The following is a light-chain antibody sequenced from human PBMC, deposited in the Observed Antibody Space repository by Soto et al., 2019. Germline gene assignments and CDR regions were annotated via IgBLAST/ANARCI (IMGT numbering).Light chain of an antibody. J-gene: IGKJ1*01. V-gene: IGKV3-15*01. CDR3: QQYDNWPWT. CDR1: QSFKFK. CDR2: GAS. Sequence: EIVMTQSPGTLSVSPGERATLSCRASQSFKFKLACYQQKPGQPPRLLIYGASTRATGIPARFSASGSGSGSGTEFTLTINSLQSEDFALYYCQQYDNWPWTFGQGTKVEIK.